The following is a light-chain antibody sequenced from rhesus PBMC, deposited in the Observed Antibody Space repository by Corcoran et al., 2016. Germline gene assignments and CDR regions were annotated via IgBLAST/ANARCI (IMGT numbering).Light chain of an antibody. J-gene: IGKJ1*01. CDR3: QQHNSYPRT. CDR2: YAS. CDR1: QDISSS. Sequence: DIQMTQSPYSLSASVGDTVTITCRASQDISSSSAWYQQKPGKAPRPLIYYASNLESGVPSRFSGNGAGTDVTLTISSLQPEDFATYYGQQHNSYPRTFGQGTKGEIK. V-gene: IGKV1S14*01.